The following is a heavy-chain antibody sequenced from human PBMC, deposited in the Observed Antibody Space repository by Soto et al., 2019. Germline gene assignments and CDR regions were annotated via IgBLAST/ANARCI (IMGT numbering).Heavy chain of an antibody. J-gene: IGHJ4*02. Sequence: PSETLSPTCAVSGVSLTSGNWWTWVRQSPQRGLEYIGEIFHDGTANYYPSFERRVAMSVDTSRNQFSLKLTSVTAADTAVYFCARLVHDTRLNYMYFDFWGPGTLVTVSS. CDR1: GVSLTSGNW. V-gene: IGHV4-4*02. CDR3: ARLVHDTRLNYMYFDF. D-gene: IGHD6-6*01. CDR2: IFHDGTA.